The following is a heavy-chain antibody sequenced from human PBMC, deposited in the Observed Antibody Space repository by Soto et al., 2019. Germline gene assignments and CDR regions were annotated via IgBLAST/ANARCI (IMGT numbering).Heavy chain of an antibody. CDR3: ARGRIAAAEPNWFDP. V-gene: IGHV4-34*01. J-gene: IGHJ5*02. CDR2: INHSGST. CDR1: GGSFRDYY. Sequence: TSAPLSLSCSVYGGSFRDYYGRWLLKPPGKGLEWIGEINHSGSTNYNPPLKSRVTISVDTSKNQFSLKLSSVTAADTAVYYCARGRIAAAEPNWFDPWGQGTLVSVSS. D-gene: IGHD6-13*01.